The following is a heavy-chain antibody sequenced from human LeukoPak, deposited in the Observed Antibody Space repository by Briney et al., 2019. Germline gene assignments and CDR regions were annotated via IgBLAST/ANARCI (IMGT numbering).Heavy chain of an antibody. V-gene: IGHV3-48*04. CDR1: GFTFSSYW. CDR2: ISSSGSTI. CDR3: ARGSRSVLRYFDWFLKS. J-gene: IGHJ5*02. Sequence: GGSLRLSCAASGFTFSSYWMHWVRQAPGKGLEWVSYISSSGSTIYYADSVKGRFTISRDNAKNSLYLQMNSLRAEDTAVYYCARGSRSVLRYFDWFLKSWGQGTLVTVSS. D-gene: IGHD3-9*01.